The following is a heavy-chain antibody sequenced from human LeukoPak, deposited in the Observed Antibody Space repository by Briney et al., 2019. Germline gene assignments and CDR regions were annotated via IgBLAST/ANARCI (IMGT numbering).Heavy chain of an antibody. Sequence: SETLSLTCTVSGGSISSYYWSWIRQPPGKGLEWIGYIYYSGSTYYNPSLKSRVTISVDTSKNQFSLQLNSVTPEDTAVYYCARAGDYAPYYFDYWGQGTLVTVSS. CDR3: ARAGDYAPYYFDY. CDR2: IYYSGST. J-gene: IGHJ4*02. D-gene: IGHD4-17*01. CDR1: GGSISSYY. V-gene: IGHV4-59*06.